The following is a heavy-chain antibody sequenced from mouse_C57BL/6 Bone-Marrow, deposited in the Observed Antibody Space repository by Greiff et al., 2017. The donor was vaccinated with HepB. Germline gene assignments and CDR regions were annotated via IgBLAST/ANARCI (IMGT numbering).Heavy chain of an antibody. CDR1: GYTFTSYG. CDR2: IYPRSGNT. J-gene: IGHJ2*01. D-gene: IGHD2-4*01. V-gene: IGHV1-81*01. Sequence: QVHVKQSGAELARPGASVKLSCKASGYTFTSYGISWVKQRTGQGLEWIGEIYPRSGNTYYNEKFKGKATLTADKSSSTAYMELRSLTSEDSAVYFCARGEIFGICYDYPFDYWGQGTTLTVSS. CDR3: ARGEIFGICYDYPFDY.